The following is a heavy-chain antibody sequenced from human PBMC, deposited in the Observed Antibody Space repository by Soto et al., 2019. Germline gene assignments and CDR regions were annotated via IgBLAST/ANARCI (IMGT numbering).Heavy chain of an antibody. CDR3: ARASRIAARPRWFHP. D-gene: IGHD6-6*01. Sequence: SVKVSCKAPGGTFSTYAISWVRQAPGQGLEWMGGVIPIFGTPKYAQKFQGRVTITADESTSTGYMELSSLRSEDTAVYYCARASRIAARPRWFHPWGQGTLVTVSS. V-gene: IGHV1-69*13. J-gene: IGHJ5*02. CDR1: GGTFSTYA. CDR2: VIPIFGTP.